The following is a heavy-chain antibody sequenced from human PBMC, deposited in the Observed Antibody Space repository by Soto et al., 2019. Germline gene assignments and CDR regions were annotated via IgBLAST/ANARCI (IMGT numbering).Heavy chain of an antibody. Sequence: ASVKVSCKASGYTFTSYAMHWVRQAPGQRLEWMGMINPSGGSTRYAQKFQGRVTMTRDTSTSTVYMELSSLRSEDTAVYYCARGLIYDSSGYYFDYWGQGTLVTVSS. V-gene: IGHV1-46*01. J-gene: IGHJ4*02. CDR1: GYTFTSYA. CDR3: ARGLIYDSSGYYFDY. D-gene: IGHD3-22*01. CDR2: INPSGGST.